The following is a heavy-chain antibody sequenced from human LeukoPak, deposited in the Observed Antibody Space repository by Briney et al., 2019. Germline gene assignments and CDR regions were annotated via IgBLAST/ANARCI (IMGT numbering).Heavy chain of an antibody. CDR3: AKLGRYQKPLDDY. CDR2: IWYDGSNK. CDR1: GFTFSSYG. J-gene: IGHJ4*02. D-gene: IGHD2-2*01. V-gene: IGHV3-33*06. Sequence: GGSLRLSCAASGFTFSSYGMHWVRQAPGKGLEWVAVIWYDGSNKYYADSVKGRFTISRDNSKNTLYLQMNSLRGDDTAIYYCAKLGRYQKPLDDYWGQGTPVTVSS.